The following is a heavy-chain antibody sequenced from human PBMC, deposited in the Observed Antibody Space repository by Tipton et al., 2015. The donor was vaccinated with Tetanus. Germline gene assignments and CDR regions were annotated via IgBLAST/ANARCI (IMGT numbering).Heavy chain of an antibody. CDR2: IYYSGIP. CDR1: GGSISSSDYY. CDR3: VRLVEMTTCFDF. J-gene: IGHJ4*02. D-gene: IGHD5-24*01. Sequence: TLSLTYTLSGGSISSSDYYWSWVRQPPGEGLEWIGSIYYSGIPYYNPSLKSRVTISVDTSKDQFSLKLSSVTAADTAMYYCVRLVEMTTCFDFWGQGTLVTVSS. V-gene: IGHV4-39*01.